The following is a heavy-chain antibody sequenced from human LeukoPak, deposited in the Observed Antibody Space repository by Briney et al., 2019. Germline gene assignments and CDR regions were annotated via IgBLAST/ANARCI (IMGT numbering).Heavy chain of an antibody. CDR1: GGSFSGYY. Sequence: ETLSLTCAVYGGSFSGYYWSWIRQPPGKGLEWVSAISGSGGSTYYADSVKGRFTISRDNSKNTLYLQMNSLRAEDTAVYYCAKEVSVTTDYYYYGMDVWGQGTRVTVSS. V-gene: IGHV3-23*01. D-gene: IGHD4-17*01. J-gene: IGHJ6*02. CDR3: AKEVSVTTDYYYYGMDV. CDR2: ISGSGGST.